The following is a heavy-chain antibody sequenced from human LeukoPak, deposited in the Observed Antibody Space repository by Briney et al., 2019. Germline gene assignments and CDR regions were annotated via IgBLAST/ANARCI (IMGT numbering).Heavy chain of an antibody. V-gene: IGHV1-2*02. CDR1: GYTFTGYY. CDR2: INPNSGGT. CDR3: ATTLHIVVVTWHAFDI. Sequence: ASVKVSCKASGYTFTGYYIHWVRQAPGQGLEWMGWINPNSGGTNYAPTFQGRVTMTRDTSISTAYKELSRLTSDDTTIYYCATTLHIVVVTWHAFDIWGQGTMVTVSS. D-gene: IGHD2-21*02. J-gene: IGHJ3*02.